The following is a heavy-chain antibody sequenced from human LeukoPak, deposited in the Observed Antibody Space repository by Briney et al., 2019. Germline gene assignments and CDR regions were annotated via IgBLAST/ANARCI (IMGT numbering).Heavy chain of an antibody. V-gene: IGHV4-59*10. J-gene: IGHJ4*02. Sequence: ISSYYWXXIRQPAGXXXEGIGRIYTSGSTNYNPSLKSRVTMSVDTSKNQFSLKLSSVTAADTAVYYCARYTSVSYDYWGQGTLVTVSS. D-gene: IGHD1-26*01. CDR1: ISSYY. CDR3: ARYTSVSYDY. CDR2: IYTSGST.